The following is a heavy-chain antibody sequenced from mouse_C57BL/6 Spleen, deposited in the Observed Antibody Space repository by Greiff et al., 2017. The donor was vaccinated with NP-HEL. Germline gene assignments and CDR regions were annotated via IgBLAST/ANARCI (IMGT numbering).Heavy chain of an antibody. V-gene: IGHV1-81*01. D-gene: IGHD2-5*01. CDR3: ANSNYDYFDY. CDR2: IYPRSGNT. CDR1: GYTFTSYG. Sequence: QVHVKQSGAELARPGASVKLSCKASGYTFTSYGISWVKQRTGQGLEWIGEIYPRSGNTYYNEKFKGKATLTADKSSSTAYMELRSLTSEDSAVYFCANSNYDYFDYWGQGTTLTVSS. J-gene: IGHJ2*01.